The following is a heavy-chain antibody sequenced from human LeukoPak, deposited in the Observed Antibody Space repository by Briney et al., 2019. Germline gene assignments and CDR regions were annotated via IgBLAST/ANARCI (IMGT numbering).Heavy chain of an antibody. J-gene: IGHJ6*02. V-gene: IGHV3-30*18. CDR2: MSYDGSNK. D-gene: IGHD5-12*01. CDR3: AKDKRSGYSGYYGMDV. CDR1: GFTFSSYG. Sequence: GGSLRLSCAASGFTFSSYGMHWVRQAPGKGLEWVAVMSYDGSNKYYADSVKGRFTISRDNSKNTLYLQMNSLRAEDTAVYYCAKDKRSGYSGYYGMDVGGQGTTVTVS.